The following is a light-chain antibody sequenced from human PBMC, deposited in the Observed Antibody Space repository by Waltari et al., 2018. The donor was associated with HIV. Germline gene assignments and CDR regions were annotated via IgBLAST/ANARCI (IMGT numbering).Light chain of an antibody. CDR2: YGS. CDR3: MEAIQTPS. J-gene: IGKJ3*01. V-gene: IGKV2-28*01. CDR1: QCLLSGNGHNY. Sequence: DIVMTQSPLSLSATPLDPASVSFMSTQCLLSGNGHNYLNWYLQKPGQSPQLLMSYGSNRASGVPDRFSGSGSGTDFTLKISRVEAEDVGVYYCMEAIQTPSFGPGTKLDIK.